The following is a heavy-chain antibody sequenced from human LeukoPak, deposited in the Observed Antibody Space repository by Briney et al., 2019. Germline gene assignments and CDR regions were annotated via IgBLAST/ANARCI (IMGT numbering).Heavy chain of an antibody. D-gene: IGHD6-13*01. Sequence: GGSLRLSCAASGFTFSSYWMHWVRQAPGKGLMWVSRINSDGSSTSYVDSVKGRFTISRDNSKNTLYLQMNSLRAEDTAVYYCAKSTGYSSSWPDYWGQGTLVTVSS. CDR3: AKSTGYSSSWPDY. J-gene: IGHJ4*02. V-gene: IGHV3-74*01. CDR1: GFTFSSYW. CDR2: INSDGSST.